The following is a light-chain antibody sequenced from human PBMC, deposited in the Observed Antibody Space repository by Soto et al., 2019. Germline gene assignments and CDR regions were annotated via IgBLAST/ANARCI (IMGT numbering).Light chain of an antibody. CDR2: DAS. J-gene: IGKJ4*01. CDR3: QQHSNRLT. V-gene: IGKV3-11*01. CDR1: QSVDSY. Sequence: EIVLTQSPPTLSLSPGERATLSCRASQSVDSYLAWYQQKPGQAPRLLIFDASNRATGMPARFSGSGSGTDFTLTISSLEPEDFAVYYCQQHSNRLTFGGGTKVEIK.